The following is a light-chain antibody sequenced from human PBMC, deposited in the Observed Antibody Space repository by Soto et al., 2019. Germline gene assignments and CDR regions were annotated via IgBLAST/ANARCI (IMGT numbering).Light chain of an antibody. J-gene: IGLJ3*02. CDR1: SGHNSYA. CDR3: QTWSTDIRV. V-gene: IGLV4-69*01. CDR2: LNGDGSH. Sequence: QSVLTQPPSASASLGASVKHTCTLSSGHNSYAIAWHQQQPEKGPRYLMKLNGDGSHSKGDGIPDRFSGSSSGAERYLTISSLQSEDEADYYCQTWSTDIRVFGGGTKLTVL.